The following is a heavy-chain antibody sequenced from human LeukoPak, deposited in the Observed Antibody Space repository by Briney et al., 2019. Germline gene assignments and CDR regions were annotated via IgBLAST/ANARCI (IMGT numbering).Heavy chain of an antibody. CDR3: ARDIRNNYYGSPPNWFDP. D-gene: IGHD3-10*01. J-gene: IGHJ5*02. Sequence: SGGSLRLSCAASGFHFSSYSMNWVRPAPGKGREWVSSICSGSSYIYYAASVKGRFTISRDNAKNSLYLQMNSLRAEDTAVYYCARDIRNNYYGSPPNWFDPWGQGTLVTVSS. CDR1: GFHFSSYS. V-gene: IGHV3-21*01. CDR2: ICSGSSYI.